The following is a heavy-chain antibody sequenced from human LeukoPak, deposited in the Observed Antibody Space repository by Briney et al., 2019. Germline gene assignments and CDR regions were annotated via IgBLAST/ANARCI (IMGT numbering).Heavy chain of an antibody. J-gene: IGHJ5*02. CDR3: ARGARLRLGELSLIPANWFDP. CDR1: GRSFSGYY. V-gene: IGHV4-34*01. CDR2: INHSGST. D-gene: IGHD3-16*02. Sequence: SETLSLTCAVYGRSFSGYYWSWIRQPPGKGLEWIGEINHSGSTNYNPSLKSRVTISVDTSKNQFSLKLSSVTAADTAVYYCARGARLRLGELSLIPANWFDPWGQGTLVTVSS.